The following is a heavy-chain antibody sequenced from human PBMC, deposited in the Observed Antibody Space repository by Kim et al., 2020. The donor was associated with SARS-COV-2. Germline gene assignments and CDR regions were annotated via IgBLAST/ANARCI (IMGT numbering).Heavy chain of an antibody. CDR2: WDDDK. CDR3: AKGGFDY. V-gene: IGHV2-5*02. Sequence: WDDDKRYSPSLKSRLTITKDTSKNQVVLTMTNMDPVDTATYYCAKGGFDYWGQGTLVTVSS. D-gene: IGHD3-16*01. J-gene: IGHJ4*02.